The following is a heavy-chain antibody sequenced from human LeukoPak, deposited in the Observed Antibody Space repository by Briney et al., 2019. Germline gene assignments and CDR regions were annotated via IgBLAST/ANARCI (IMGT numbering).Heavy chain of an antibody. Sequence: SETLSLLCTVSGGSISSYYGIWIRQPPGKGLEEIGDNYYSGSTNYNPSLKSRVTISVDTSKNQFSLKLSSVTAADTAVYYCARTAAPVGYRMDVRGQGTTVTVCS. CDR1: GGSISSYY. D-gene: IGHD2-2*01. V-gene: IGHV4-59*01. CDR2: NYYSGST. J-gene: IGHJ6*02. CDR3: ARTAAPVGYRMDV.